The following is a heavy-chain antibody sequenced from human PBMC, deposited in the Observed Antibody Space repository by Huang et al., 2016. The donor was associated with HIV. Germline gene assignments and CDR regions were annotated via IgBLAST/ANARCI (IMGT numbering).Heavy chain of an antibody. Sequence: QVQLQESGPGLVKPSQTLSLACTVSGGSISSDKYSWSWSRQPAGKGLEWIGHIYTSGSTNYSPSRKSRVTISVDTSKNQFSRRLNSVTAADTAVYYCARINYYDSSGYHNAFDIWGQGTMVTVSS. CDR1: GGSISSDKYS. D-gene: IGHD3-22*01. V-gene: IGHV4-61*09. CDR2: IYTSGST. CDR3: ARINYYDSSGYHNAFDI. J-gene: IGHJ3*02.